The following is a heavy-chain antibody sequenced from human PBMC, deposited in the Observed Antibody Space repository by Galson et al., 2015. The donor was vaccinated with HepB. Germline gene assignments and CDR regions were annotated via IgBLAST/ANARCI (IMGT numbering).Heavy chain of an antibody. CDR3: ARGGRLGELSSLDY. CDR1: GYTFPSYG. Sequence: SVKVSCKASGYTFPSYGVTWVRQTPEQGLEWMGWISVYTGKAHYAQKFQDRVTMTADTSTRTADMELRSLRSDDTAVYYCARGGRLGELSSLDYWGQGTLVTVSA. J-gene: IGHJ4*02. CDR2: ISVYTGKA. D-gene: IGHD3-16*02. V-gene: IGHV1-18*01.